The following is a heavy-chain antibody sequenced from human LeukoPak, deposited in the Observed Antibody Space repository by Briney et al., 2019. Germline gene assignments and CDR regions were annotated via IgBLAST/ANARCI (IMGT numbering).Heavy chain of an antibody. CDR2: IYYSGIT. CDR1: GGSISSGGYY. V-gene: IGHV4-31*03. D-gene: IGHD3-10*01. J-gene: IGHJ4*02. CDR3: ARDGTYGSGSYSKGFDY. Sequence: SQTLSLTCTVSGGSISSGGYYWSWIRQHPGTGLEWIGYIYYSGITYYNPSLKSRVTISVDTSKNQFSLKLSSVTAADTAVYYCARDGTYGSGSYSKGFDYWGQGTLVTVSS.